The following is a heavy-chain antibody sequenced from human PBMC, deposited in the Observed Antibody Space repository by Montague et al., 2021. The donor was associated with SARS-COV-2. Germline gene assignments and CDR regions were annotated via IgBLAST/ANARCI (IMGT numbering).Heavy chain of an antibody. V-gene: IGHV4-39*01. CDR1: GGSISSSTYY. D-gene: IGHD3-10*01. CDR3: ARQPRSYYVWGGYCDLGDY. CDR2: IYYSGST. Sequence: SETLSLTCTVSGGSISSSTYYWGWIRQPPGKGLEWIGSIYYSGSTYYNPSLKSRVSISVDTSKKQFSLKLSSVTAADTAVYYCARQPRSYYVWGGYCDLGDYWGQGTLVTVSS. J-gene: IGHJ4*02.